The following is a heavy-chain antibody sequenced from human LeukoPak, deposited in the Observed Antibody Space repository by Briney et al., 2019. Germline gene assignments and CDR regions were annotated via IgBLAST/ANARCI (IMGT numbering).Heavy chain of an antibody. CDR1: GGSISSGGYY. J-gene: IGHJ4*02. D-gene: IGHD4-23*01. CDR2: IYYSGST. CDR3: ARVTRDYGGNCFDY. Sequence: PSQTLSLTCTVSGGSISSGGYYWSWIRQHPGEGLEWIGYIYYSGSTYYNPSLKSRVTISVDTSKNQFSLKLSSVTAADTAVYYCARVTRDYGGNCFDYWGQGTLVTVSS. V-gene: IGHV4-31*03.